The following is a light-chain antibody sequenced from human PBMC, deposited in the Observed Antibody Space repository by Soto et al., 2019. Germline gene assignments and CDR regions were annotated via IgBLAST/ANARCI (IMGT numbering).Light chain of an antibody. V-gene: IGKV1-5*03. CDR3: QQYNSYSRGT. Sequence: DIQMTQSPSTLSASVGDRVTITCRASQNINNWLAWYQQKPGKVPKLLIYTASSLESGVPSRFSGSGSGTEFTLTISCLQPDDFATYYCQQYNSYSRGTFGQGTKVESK. CDR1: QNINNW. J-gene: IGKJ1*01. CDR2: TAS.